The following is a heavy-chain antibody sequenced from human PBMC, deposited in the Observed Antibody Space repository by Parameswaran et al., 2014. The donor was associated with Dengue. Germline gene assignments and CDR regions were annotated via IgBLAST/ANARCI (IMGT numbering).Heavy chain of an antibody. D-gene: IGHD6-19*01. CDR2: IYYSGST. CDR3: ARLEIAVAGMSLDY. Sequence: WIRQPPGKGLEWIGSIYYSGSTYYNPSLKSRVTISVDTSKNQFSLKLSSVTAADTAVYYCARLEIAVAGMSLDYWGQGTLVTVSS. J-gene: IGHJ4*02. V-gene: IGHV4-39*01.